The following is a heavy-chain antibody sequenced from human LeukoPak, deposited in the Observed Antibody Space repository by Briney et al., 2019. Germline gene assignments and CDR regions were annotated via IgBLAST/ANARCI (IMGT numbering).Heavy chain of an antibody. V-gene: IGHV3-23*01. CDR3: AKFSHGDYEGTFDY. CDR2: EGSRGGT. Sequence: GGSLRLSCAASGFTFTNYAVSWVRQAPGKGLEWVSAEGSRGGTYYADSVKGRFTISRDSSENTLSLQMNSLRVEDTAVYYCAKFSHGDYEGTFDYWGQGTLVTVSS. CDR1: GFTFTNYA. D-gene: IGHD4-17*01. J-gene: IGHJ4*02.